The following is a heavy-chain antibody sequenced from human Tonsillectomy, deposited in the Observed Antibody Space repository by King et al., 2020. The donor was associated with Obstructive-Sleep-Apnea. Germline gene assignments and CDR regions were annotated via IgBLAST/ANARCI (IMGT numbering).Heavy chain of an antibody. CDR1: GFTFGDYS. CDR3: TRGGNYLGPFGY. V-gene: IGHV3-49*03. J-gene: IGHJ4*02. CDR2: IRSKAYGGTI. Sequence: VQLVESGGGLVQPGRSLRLSCTASGFTFGDYSMSWFRQAPGKGLEWVGFIRSKAYGGTIEYAASVKGRFTISRDDSKSTAYLQMNSLKTEDTAVYYCTRGGNYLGPFGYWGQGTLVTVSS. D-gene: IGHD2/OR15-2a*01.